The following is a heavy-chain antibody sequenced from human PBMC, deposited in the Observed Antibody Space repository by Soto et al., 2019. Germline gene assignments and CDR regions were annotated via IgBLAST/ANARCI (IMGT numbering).Heavy chain of an antibody. J-gene: IGHJ4*02. Sequence: QVQLVQSGAEVKKPGSSVKVSCKASGGTFSSYSINWVRQAPGQGLEWMGEIIPIFGTANYAQKFQGRVRITADESTITAYVEVNSLRSENAAVFYRPTYGGRHYWALEYCGQGTLVRVSS. CDR1: GGTFSSYS. CDR3: PTYGGRHYWALEY. D-gene: IGHD1-26*01. CDR2: IIPIFGTA. V-gene: IGHV1-69*01.